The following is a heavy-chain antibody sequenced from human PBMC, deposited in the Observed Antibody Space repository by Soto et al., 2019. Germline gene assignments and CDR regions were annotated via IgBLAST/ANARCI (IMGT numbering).Heavy chain of an antibody. CDR3: ARHGKDSPYVAAAGSYYYYCMDV. D-gene: IGHD6-13*01. Sequence: PVKSLKISCNGSGYSFTSYWICWVRQMPGKGLVWMGIIYVRDSHTRYIASFQGQVTISADKSISTAYQQWSSLRSWDNAMYYCARHGKDSPYVAAAGSYYYYCMDVCRQGTTVTVSS. CDR2: IYVRDSHT. V-gene: IGHV5-51*01. J-gene: IGHJ6*02. CDR1: GYSFTSYW.